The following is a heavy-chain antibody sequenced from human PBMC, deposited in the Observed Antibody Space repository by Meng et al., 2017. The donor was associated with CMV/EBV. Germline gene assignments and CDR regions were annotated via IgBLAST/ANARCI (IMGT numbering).Heavy chain of an antibody. CDR2: ISSSGSTI. J-gene: IGHJ6*02. CDR3: ARDKSEYYYYYGTDV. V-gene: IGHV3-11*01. D-gene: IGHD6-6*01. CDR1: GFTFSDYY. Sequence: GESLKISCAASGFTFSDYYMSWIRQAPGKGLEWVSYISSSGSTIYYADSVKGRFTISRDNAKNSLYLQMNSLRAEDTAVYYCARDKSEYYYYYGTDVWGQGTTVTVSS.